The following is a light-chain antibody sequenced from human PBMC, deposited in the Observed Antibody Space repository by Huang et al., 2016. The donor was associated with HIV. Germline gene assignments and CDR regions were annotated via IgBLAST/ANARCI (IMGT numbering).Light chain of an antibody. CDR2: DAS. CDR3: QQRSDCPPWT. J-gene: IGKJ1*01. Sequence: EIVLTQSPATLSLSPGERATLSCRASQSVRNYLAWYQQKPGQAPRLLIYDASNRATGTPARVSGSGSGTDFTLTISSLEPEDFAVYYCQQRSDCPPWTFGQGTKVEIK. CDR1: QSVRNY. V-gene: IGKV3-11*01.